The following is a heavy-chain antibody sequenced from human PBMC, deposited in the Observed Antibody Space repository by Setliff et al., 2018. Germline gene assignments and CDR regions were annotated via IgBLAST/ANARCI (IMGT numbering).Heavy chain of an antibody. V-gene: IGHV3-23*01. J-gene: IGHJ6*03. Sequence: QPSETLSLTCTVSGYSISSGYIWGWIRQPPGKGLEWVSAISGSGGSTYYADSVKGRFTISRDNSKNTLYLQMNSLRAEDTAVYYCAKGGSVGATSYYYYYMDVWGKGTTVTVSS. CDR3: AKGGSVGATSYYYYYMDV. CDR1: GYSISSGYI. CDR2: ISGSGGST. D-gene: IGHD1-26*01.